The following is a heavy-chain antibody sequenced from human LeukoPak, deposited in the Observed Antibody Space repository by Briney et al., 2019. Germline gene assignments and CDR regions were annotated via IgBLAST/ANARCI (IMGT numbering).Heavy chain of an antibody. CDR2: FDPEDGET. J-gene: IGHJ4*02. CDR3: ATTGYCSSTSCYLFDY. CDR1: GYTLTELS. D-gene: IGHD2-2*01. Sequence: ASVKVSFKVSGYTLTELSMHWVRQAPGKGLEWMGGFDPEDGETIYAQKFQGRVTMTEDTSTDTAYMELSSLRSEDTAVYYCATTGYCSSTSCYLFDYWGQGTLVTVSS. V-gene: IGHV1-24*01.